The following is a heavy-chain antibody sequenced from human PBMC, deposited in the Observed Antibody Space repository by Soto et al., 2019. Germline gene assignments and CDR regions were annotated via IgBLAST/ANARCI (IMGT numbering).Heavy chain of an antibody. CDR3: TRATYYRYYFDV. V-gene: IGHV4-59*01. D-gene: IGHD3-10*01. J-gene: IGHJ4*01. CDR2: IYYSGTT. Sequence: SETLSLTCTVSGGSINNYYLSWIRQSPGKGLEWIGYIYYSGTTNYNPSLKSRVTISIDRSENQFSLKVSSVTAADTAVYFCTRATYYRYYFDVWGHGTLVTVS. CDR1: GGSINNYY.